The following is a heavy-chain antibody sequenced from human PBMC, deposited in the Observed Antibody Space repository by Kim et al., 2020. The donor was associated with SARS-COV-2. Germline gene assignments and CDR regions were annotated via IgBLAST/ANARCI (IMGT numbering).Heavy chain of an antibody. V-gene: IGHV3-30*07. CDR3: ARERVEMATIPLDY. J-gene: IGHJ4*02. Sequence: ADSVKGRFTISRDNSKNTLYLQMNSLRAEDTAVYYCARERVEMATIPLDYWGQGTLVTVSS. D-gene: IGHD5-12*01.